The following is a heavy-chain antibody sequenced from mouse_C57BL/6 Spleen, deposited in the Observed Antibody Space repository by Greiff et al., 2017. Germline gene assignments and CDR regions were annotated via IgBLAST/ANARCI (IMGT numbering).Heavy chain of an antibody. CDR1: GYTFTDYN. J-gene: IGHJ4*01. CDR3: ARSYLLYYAMDY. D-gene: IGHD6-1*01. V-gene: IGHV1-22*01. CDR2: INPNNGGT. Sequence: EVQGVESGPELVKPGASVKMSCKASGYTFTDYNMHWVKQSHGKSLEWIGYINPNNGGTSYNQKFKGKATLTVNKSSSTAYMELRSLTSEDSAVYYCARSYLLYYAMDYWGQGTSVTVSS.